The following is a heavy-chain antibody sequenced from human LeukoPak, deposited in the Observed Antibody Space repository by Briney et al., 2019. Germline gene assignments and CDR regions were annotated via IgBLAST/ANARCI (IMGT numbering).Heavy chain of an antibody. CDR2: VHISGST. CDR1: GGSISSRSYC. V-gene: IGHV4-61*09. D-gene: IGHD5-18*01. CDR3: ARNRRYSYGSQIQIFDY. J-gene: IGHJ4*02. Sequence: SETLSLTCTVSGGSISSRSYCWSWIRQPAGKGLEWIVHVHISGSTNYNSSLKSRVTISVDTSKNQFSLKLSSVTAADTAVYYCARNRRYSYGSQIQIFDYWGQGTLVTVSS.